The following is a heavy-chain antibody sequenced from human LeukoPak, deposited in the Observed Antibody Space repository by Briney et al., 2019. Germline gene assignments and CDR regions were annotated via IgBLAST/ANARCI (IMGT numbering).Heavy chain of an antibody. V-gene: IGHV5-51*01. CDR3: ARHGIAAAGGGYYYYMDV. D-gene: IGHD6-13*01. CDR1: GYSFTSYW. J-gene: IGHJ6*03. Sequence: GESLKISWKGAGYSFTSYWIGWVRQRPGKGLEGMGIIYPGDSDTRYSPSFQGQVTISADKSISTAYLQWSSLKASDTAMYYCARHGIAAAGGGYYYYMDVWGKGTTVTVSS. CDR2: IYPGDSDT.